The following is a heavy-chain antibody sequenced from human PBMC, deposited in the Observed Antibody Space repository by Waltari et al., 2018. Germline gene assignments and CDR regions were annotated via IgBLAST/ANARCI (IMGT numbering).Heavy chain of an antibody. J-gene: IGHJ1*01. CDR1: GYTFTGYY. V-gene: IGHV1-2*02. Sequence: QVQLVQSGTEVKKPGASVKVSCKTSGYTFTGYYIHWVRQAPGQGLEWIGWIKPNNDGTNYAQKFQGRVTMTRDTSISTAYMELSRLTSDDTAVYYCARGSPTTAGTEFFQHWGQGTLVTVSS. CDR3: ARGSPTTAGTEFFQH. D-gene: IGHD6-13*01. CDR2: IKPNNDGT.